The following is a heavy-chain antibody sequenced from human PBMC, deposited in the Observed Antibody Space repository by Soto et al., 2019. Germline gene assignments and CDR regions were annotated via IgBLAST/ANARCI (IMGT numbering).Heavy chain of an antibody. V-gene: IGHV3-30*18. CDR1: GFTFSSYG. J-gene: IGHJ1*01. CDR3: AKGVVVGTTYFQH. Sequence: QVQLVESGGGVVQPGRSLRLSCAASGFTFSSYGMHWVRQAPGKGLEWVAVISYDGSDKYYADSVKGRFTISSDNSNYTLYRQMDSLRAEDTAVYYCAKGVVVGTTYFQHWGQGTLVTVSS. D-gene: IGHD2-15*01. CDR2: ISYDGSDK.